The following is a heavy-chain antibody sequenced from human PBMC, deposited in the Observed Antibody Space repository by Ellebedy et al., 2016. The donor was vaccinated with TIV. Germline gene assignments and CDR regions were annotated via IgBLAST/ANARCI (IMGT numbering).Heavy chain of an antibody. CDR1: GYSFTGSF. CDR3: ARDLDSSSSY. J-gene: IGHJ4*02. Sequence: ASVKVSXKTSGYSFTGSFMHWVRQAPGQGLEWMGWINPNSGGTNYAQKFQGRVTMTRDTSISTAYMELSSLTSDDTAVYYCARDLDSSSSYWGQGTLVTVSS. V-gene: IGHV1-2*02. CDR2: INPNSGGT. D-gene: IGHD6-6*01.